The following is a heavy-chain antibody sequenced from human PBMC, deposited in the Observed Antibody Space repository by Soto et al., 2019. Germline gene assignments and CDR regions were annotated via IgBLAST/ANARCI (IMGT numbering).Heavy chain of an antibody. D-gene: IGHD6-13*01. CDR2: ISYDGSNK. V-gene: IGHV3-30*18. CDR1: GFTFSSYG. J-gene: IGHJ4*02. CDR3: AKDFQDRYSSSWYYFDY. Sequence: GESLKISCAASGFTFSSYGMHWVRQAPGKGLEWVAVISYDGSNKYYADSVKGRFTISRDNSKNTLYLQMNSLRAEDTAVYYCAKDFQDRYSSSWYYFDYWGQGTLVTVSS.